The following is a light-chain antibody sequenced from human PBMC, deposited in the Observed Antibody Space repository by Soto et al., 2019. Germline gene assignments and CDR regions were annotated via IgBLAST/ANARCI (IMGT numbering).Light chain of an antibody. CDR2: KTS. V-gene: IGKV1-5*03. CDR1: QSISSW. CDR3: QQYDSYPLT. J-gene: IGKJ4*01. Sequence: DIQMTQSPSTLSASVGDRVTITCRASQSISSWLAWYQKKPGKAPNLLIYKTSSLESGVPSRFSGSGPGTEFTLTVNSLQPDDFATYYCQQYDSYPLTFGGGTKVDIK.